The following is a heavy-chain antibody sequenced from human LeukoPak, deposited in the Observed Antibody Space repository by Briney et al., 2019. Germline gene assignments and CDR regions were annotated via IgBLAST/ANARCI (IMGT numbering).Heavy chain of an antibody. Sequence: GGSLRLSCAASGFTVSSNYMSWVRQAPGKGLEWVSVIYSGGSTYYADSVKGRFTISRDNSKNTLYLRMNSLRAEDTAVYYCARVSGGYYDSSGYPDYWGQGTLVTVSS. J-gene: IGHJ4*02. D-gene: IGHD3-22*01. CDR2: IYSGGST. V-gene: IGHV3-53*01. CDR3: ARVSGGYYDSSGYPDY. CDR1: GFTVSSNY.